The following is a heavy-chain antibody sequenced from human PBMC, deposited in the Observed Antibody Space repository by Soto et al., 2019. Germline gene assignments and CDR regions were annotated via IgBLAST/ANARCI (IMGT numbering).Heavy chain of an antibody. CDR2: ISSSSYI. CDR1: GFTFSSYS. D-gene: IGHD6-19*01. J-gene: IGHJ4*02. Sequence: GGSLRLSCAASGFTFSSYSMNWVRQAPGKGLEWVSSISSSSYIYYADSVKGRFTISRDNAKNSLYLQMNSLRAEDTAVYYCARDGIAVAAFDYWGQGTLVTVSS. CDR3: ARDGIAVAAFDY. V-gene: IGHV3-21*01.